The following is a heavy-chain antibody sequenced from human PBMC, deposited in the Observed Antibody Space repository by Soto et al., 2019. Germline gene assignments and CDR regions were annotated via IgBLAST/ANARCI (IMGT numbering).Heavy chain of an antibody. J-gene: IGHJ4*02. CDR1: GFTFSSYA. CDR3: AKDLVNYFDY. CDR2: ISGSGGST. V-gene: IGHV3-23*01. D-gene: IGHD2-21*01. Sequence: GESLKISCAASGFTFSSYAMSWVRQAPGKGLEWVSAISGSGGSTYYADSVKGRFTISRDNSKNTLYLQMNSLRAEDTAVYYCAKDLVNYFDYWGQGTLVTVSS.